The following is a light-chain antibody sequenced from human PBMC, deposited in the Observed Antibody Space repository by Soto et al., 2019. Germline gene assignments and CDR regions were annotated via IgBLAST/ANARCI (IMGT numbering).Light chain of an antibody. CDR1: SSDVGAHNF. CDR2: EVN. V-gene: IGLV2-8*01. Sequence: QSALTQPPSASGSPGQSVTISCTGTSSDVGAHNFVSWYQHHPGKAPKLMIYEVNSRPSGVPDRFSGSKSGSTASLTVSGLQPEDEADYYCSSYRGNYNWVFGGGTKLTVL. J-gene: IGLJ3*02. CDR3: SSYRGNYNWV.